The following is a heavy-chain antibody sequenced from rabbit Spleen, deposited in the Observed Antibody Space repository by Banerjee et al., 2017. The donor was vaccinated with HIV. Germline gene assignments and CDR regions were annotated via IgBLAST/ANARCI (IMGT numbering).Heavy chain of an antibody. D-gene: IGHD1-1*01. J-gene: IGHJ4*01. CDR3: ARDLVAVIGWNFSL. CDR1: GFSFSSSDY. Sequence: QSLEESGGGLVQPEGSLALTCKASGFSFSSSDYICWVRQAPGKGLEWISCIAGSSSGFTYSATWAKGRFTISRTSSTKVTLQMTSLTAADTATYFCARDLVAVIGWNFSLWGQGTLVTVS. V-gene: IGHV1S40*01. CDR2: IAGSSSGFT.